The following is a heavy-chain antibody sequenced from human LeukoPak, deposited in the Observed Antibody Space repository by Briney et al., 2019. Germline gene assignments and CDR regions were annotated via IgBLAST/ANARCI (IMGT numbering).Heavy chain of an antibody. CDR3: ARDGSGWFFDY. CDR2: ISSRGNLI. Sequence: GGSLRLSCAASGYTFRNYNMSWIRQAPGKGLEWVSYISSRGNLIYYADSVKGRFTISRDNAKNSLYLQMNSLRAEDTAVYYCARDGSGWFFDYWGQGTQVTVSS. CDR1: GYTFRNYN. V-gene: IGHV3-11*04. D-gene: IGHD6-19*01. J-gene: IGHJ4*02.